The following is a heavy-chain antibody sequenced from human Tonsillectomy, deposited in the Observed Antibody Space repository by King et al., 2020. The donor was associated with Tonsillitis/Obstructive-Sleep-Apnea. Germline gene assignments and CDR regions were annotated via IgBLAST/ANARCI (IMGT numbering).Heavy chain of an antibody. CDR2: ISHDGSNK. CDR3: ARYYEGLGGYDYLDG. V-gene: IGHV3-30*03. CDR1: GFTFSSYG. J-gene: IGHJ6*03. Sequence: VQLVESGGGVVQPGRSLRLSCAASGFTFSSYGMHWVRQAPGQGLEWMASISHDGSNKYYADSVKGRFTISRDNSKNTVYLQKNSLRAEDTAVYYCARYYEGLGGYDYLDGWGKGATVTVSS. D-gene: IGHD3-3*01.